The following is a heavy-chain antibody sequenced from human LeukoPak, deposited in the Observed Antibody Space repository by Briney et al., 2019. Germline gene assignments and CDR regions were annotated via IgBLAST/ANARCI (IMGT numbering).Heavy chain of an antibody. CDR1: GFTFSSYD. CDR2: IGTAGDT. J-gene: IGHJ2*01. Sequence: PGGSLRLSCAASGFTFSSYDMHWVRQAPGKGLEWVSGIGTAGDTYYPGSVKGRFTISRENAKNSLYLQMYSLRAGDTAVYYCARVQGLDFRWYFDLWGRGTLVTVSS. V-gene: IGHV3-13*01. CDR3: ARVQGLDFRWYFDL.